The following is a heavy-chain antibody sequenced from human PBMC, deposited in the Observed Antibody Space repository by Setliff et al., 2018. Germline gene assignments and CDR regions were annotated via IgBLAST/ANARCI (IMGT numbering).Heavy chain of an antibody. CDR2: ISGSSGNT. Sequence: ETLSLTCAIYGDSFSGYFWSWVRQSPGKGLEWVSAISGSSGNTFYADSVKGRFTISRDNPKNTLYLQMNSLRAEDTAVYYCAKVNNRFWSGYYPYYYGMDVWGQGTTVTVSS. J-gene: IGHJ6*02. CDR3: AKVNNRFWSGYYPYYYGMDV. CDR1: GDSFSGYF. V-gene: IGHV3-23*01. D-gene: IGHD3-3*01.